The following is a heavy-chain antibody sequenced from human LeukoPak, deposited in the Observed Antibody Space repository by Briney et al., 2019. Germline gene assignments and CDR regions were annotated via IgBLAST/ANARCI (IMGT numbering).Heavy chain of an antibody. CDR3: ARFIIPANWFDP. CDR1: GYTFTSYG. V-gene: IGHV1-18*01. D-gene: IGHD3-3*01. J-gene: IGHJ5*02. Sequence: ASVKVSCKASGYTFTSYGISWVRQAPGQGLEWMGWISAYNGNTNYAQNLQGRVTMTTDTSTRIAYMELRSLGSDDTAIYYCARFIIPANWFDPWGQGTLVTVSS. CDR2: ISAYNGNT.